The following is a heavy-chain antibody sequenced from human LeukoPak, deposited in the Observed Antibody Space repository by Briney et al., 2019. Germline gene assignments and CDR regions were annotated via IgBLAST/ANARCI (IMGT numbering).Heavy chain of an antibody. D-gene: IGHD4-17*01. CDR1: GFSFGSYW. CDR2: INSDGTST. CDR3: TRGRYYFDY. Sequence: GGSLRLSCAASGFSFGSYWMHWVRQAPGKGPVWVSRINSDGTSTAYADSVKGRFTISRDNAKNTLYLQMNSLRAEDTAVYYCTRGRYYFDYWGQGTLVTVSS. V-gene: IGHV3-74*01. J-gene: IGHJ4*02.